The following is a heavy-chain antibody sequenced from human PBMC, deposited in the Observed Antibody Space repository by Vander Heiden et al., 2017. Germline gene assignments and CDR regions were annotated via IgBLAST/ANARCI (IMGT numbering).Heavy chain of an antibody. V-gene: IGHV3-33*01. J-gene: IGHJ5*02. CDR3: ARDVGWPRGSFDP. Sequence: QVQLVEAGGGVVQTGKSLRRSCAASGVTFRNDGLHWVRQAPGKGLEWLPVIWYDGSNQHYSDSVKGRFTVSRDNSKNMLYLQINHLRAEDTAVYYCARDVGWPRGSFDPWGQGTLVTVAS. D-gene: IGHD3-16*01. CDR2: IWYDGSNQ. CDR1: GVTFRNDG.